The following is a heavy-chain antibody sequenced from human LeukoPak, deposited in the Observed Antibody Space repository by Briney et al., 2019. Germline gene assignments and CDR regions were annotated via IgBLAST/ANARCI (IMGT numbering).Heavy chain of an antibody. D-gene: IGHD3-10*02. CDR2: VSSSGSTI. Sequence: GSLRLSCAASGFTFSSYEMNWVRQAPGKGLEWVSYVSSSGSTIYYADSVKGRFTVSRDNAKNSLYLQMNSLRAEDTAVYYCAELGITMIGGVWGKGTTVTISS. CDR1: GFTFSSYE. CDR3: AELGITMIGGV. J-gene: IGHJ6*04. V-gene: IGHV3-48*03.